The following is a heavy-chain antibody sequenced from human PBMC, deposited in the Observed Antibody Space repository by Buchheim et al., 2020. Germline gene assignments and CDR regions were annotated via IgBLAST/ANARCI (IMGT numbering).Heavy chain of an antibody. CDR1: GFTFSSYG. J-gene: IGHJ4*02. D-gene: IGHD2-2*02. V-gene: IGHV3-30*18. Sequence: QVQLVESGGGVVQPGRSLRLSCAASGFTFSSYGMHWVRQAPGKGLEWVAVISYDGSNKYYADSVKGRFTISSDNSKNHLYLQMNSLRAEDTAVYYCAKDYTDDWGQGTL. CDR2: ISYDGSNK. CDR3: AKDYTDD.